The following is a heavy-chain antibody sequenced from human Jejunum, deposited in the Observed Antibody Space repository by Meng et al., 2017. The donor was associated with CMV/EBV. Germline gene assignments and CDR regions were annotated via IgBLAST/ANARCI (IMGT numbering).Heavy chain of an antibody. D-gene: IGHD2-15*01. CDR1: DNTLTGDG. CDR2: LGAHDYDT. J-gene: IGHJ4*02. CDR3: ARGTPGWSYSDY. Sequence: QVELVESGAEGKRPGALGQVACKSSDNTLTGDGVSWAGQAPRQGLGWMAWLGAHDYDTSHAPKFQGSVTETADRPTATAYMEMRSLRSEDTAVYYCARGTPGWSYSDYWGPGTLVTVSS. V-gene: IGHV1-18*01.